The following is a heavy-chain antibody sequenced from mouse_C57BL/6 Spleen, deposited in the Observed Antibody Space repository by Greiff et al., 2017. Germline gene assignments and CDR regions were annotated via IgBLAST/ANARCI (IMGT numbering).Heavy chain of an antibody. J-gene: IGHJ4*01. CDR2: ISSGSSTI. CDR3: ARRMDY. Sequence: EVKLVESGGGLVKPGGSLKLSCAASGFTFSDYGMHWVRQAPEQGLEWVAYISSGSSTIYYADTVKGRFTISRDNAKNTLFLQMTSLRSEDTDMYYCARRMDYWGKGTSVTVSS. CDR1: GFTFSDYG. V-gene: IGHV5-17*01.